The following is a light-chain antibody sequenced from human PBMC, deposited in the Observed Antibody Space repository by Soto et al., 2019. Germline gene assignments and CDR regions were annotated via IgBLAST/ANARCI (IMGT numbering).Light chain of an antibody. CDR1: QGIGDT. CDR2: DTS. J-gene: IGKJ4*01. Sequence: VNRQSQGTLSVSPLERDRLWCRASQGIGDTLAWYQHKPGQTPRLLIYDTSTRATGVPTRFSGSRSGAEFTLTINNLQSEDFAVYYCQPYNNWPLTFGGGTKVDI. CDR3: QPYNNWPLT. V-gene: IGKV3-15*01.